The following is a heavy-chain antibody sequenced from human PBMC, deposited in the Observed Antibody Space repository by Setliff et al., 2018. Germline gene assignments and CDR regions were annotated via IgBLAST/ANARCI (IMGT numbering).Heavy chain of an antibody. J-gene: IGHJ3*02. CDR1: YTFTSHY. CDR3: ARDVFPYHYEGAFDI. D-gene: IGHD3-22*01. CDR2: INPSSGRT. Sequence: YTFTSHYMHWVRQAPGLGLEWMGTINPSSGRTSYAQKFQGRVTMTRDTSTSTVYMDMSSLRSEDTAVYYCARDVFPYHYEGAFDIWGQGTMVTVSS. V-gene: IGHV1-46*01.